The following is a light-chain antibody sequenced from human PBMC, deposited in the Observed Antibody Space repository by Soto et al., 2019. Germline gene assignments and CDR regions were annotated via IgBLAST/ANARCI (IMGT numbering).Light chain of an antibody. Sequence: DIQMTQSPSTLSASVGDRVNITCRASQAIVTWLAWHQQKPGNAPKVLISDASTLESGVPSRFSGSGSGTEFTLTSNNLQADDFATYSCQHLRTFGQGTKVEIK. CDR2: DAS. CDR1: QAIVTW. CDR3: QHLRT. J-gene: IGKJ1*01. V-gene: IGKV1-5*01.